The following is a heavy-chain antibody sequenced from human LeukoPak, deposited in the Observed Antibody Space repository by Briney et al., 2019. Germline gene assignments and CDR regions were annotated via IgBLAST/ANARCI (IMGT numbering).Heavy chain of an antibody. D-gene: IGHD3-22*01. V-gene: IGHV3-33*01. Sequence: GGSLRLSCAASGFTFSSYGMHWVRQAPGKGLEWVAGICYDGSNKYYADSVKGRFTISRDNSNNTLYLQMNSLRAEDTAVYYCARDVVYCDSSGYYYNWFDLWGQGTLVTVSS. CDR3: ARDVVYCDSSGYYYNWFDL. J-gene: IGHJ5*02. CDR1: GFTFSSYG. CDR2: ICYDGSNK.